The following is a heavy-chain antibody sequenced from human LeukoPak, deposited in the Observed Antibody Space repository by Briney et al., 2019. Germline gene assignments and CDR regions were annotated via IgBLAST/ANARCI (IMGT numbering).Heavy chain of an antibody. J-gene: IGHJ4*02. CDR2: IWSDGSDK. CDR1: GFTFSSYG. D-gene: IGHD2-21*02. V-gene: IGHV3-30*02. Sequence: GGSLRLSCAASGFTFSSYGMHWVRQAPGRGLEWVAFIWSDGSDKFYAASMKGRFTISRDNSKNTLYLQMNSLRAEDTSVYYCAKALGHIVVVTAIDSWAQGPLVTVSS. CDR3: AKALGHIVVVTAIDS.